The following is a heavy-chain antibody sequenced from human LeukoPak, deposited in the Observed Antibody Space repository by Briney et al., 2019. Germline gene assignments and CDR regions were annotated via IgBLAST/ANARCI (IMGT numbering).Heavy chain of an antibody. D-gene: IGHD3-10*01. Sequence: PSQTLSLTCAVSGGSISSGGYSWSWIRQPPGKGLEWIGEINHSGSTNYNPSLKSRVTISVDTSKNQFSLKLSSVTAADTAVYYCASRYLYYGSSTWGQGTLVTVSS. CDR3: ASRYLYYGSST. V-gene: IGHV4-30-2*01. J-gene: IGHJ4*02. CDR1: GGSISSGGYS. CDR2: INHSGST.